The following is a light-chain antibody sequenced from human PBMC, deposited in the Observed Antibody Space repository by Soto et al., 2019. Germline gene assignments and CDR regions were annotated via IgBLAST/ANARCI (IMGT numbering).Light chain of an antibody. V-gene: IGLV2-14*03. CDR2: DVT. CDR3: SSYSSSSTHVV. J-gene: IGLJ2*01. CDR1: SSDVGDFNY. Sequence: QSALTQPASVSGSPGRSVTISCTGSSSDVGDFNYVSWYQHLPGRAPKLIIYDVTNRPSGISYRFSASKSGRTASLTISGLQAVDEADYYCSSYSSSSTHVVFGGGTKVTVL.